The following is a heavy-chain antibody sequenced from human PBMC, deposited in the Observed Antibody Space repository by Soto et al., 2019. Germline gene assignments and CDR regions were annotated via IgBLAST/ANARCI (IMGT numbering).Heavy chain of an antibody. V-gene: IGHV3-30-3*01. CDR2: ISYDGSNK. CDR1: GFTFSSYA. J-gene: IGHJ4*02. Sequence: GGSLRLSCAASGFTFSSYAMHWVRQAPGKGLEWVAVISYDGSNKYYADSVKGRFTISRDNSKNTLYLQMNSLRAEDTAVYYCARPLSSGPYYFDYWGQGTLVTVSS. CDR3: ARPLSSGPYYFDY. D-gene: IGHD6-19*01.